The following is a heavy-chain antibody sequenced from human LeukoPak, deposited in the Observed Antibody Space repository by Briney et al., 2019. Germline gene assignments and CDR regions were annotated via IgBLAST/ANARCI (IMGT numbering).Heavy chain of an antibody. CDR1: GGSITTYY. D-gene: IGHD6-13*01. CDR2: IYYSGST. V-gene: IGHV4-59*08. Sequence: SETLSLTCTVSGGSITTYYWSWIRQPPGKGLEWIGYIYYSGSTNYNPSLKSRVTISVDTSKNQFSLKLSSVTAADTAVYYCARQSSSSWYYFDYWGQGTLVTVSS. CDR3: ARQSSSSWYYFDY. J-gene: IGHJ4*02.